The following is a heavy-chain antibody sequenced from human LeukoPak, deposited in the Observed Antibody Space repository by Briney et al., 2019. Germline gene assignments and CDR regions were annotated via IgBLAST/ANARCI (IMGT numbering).Heavy chain of an antibody. J-gene: IGHJ6*03. V-gene: IGHV3-21*01. CDR1: GFTFSSYS. CDR3: ARESKSYYYYYMDV. Sequence: GGSLRLSCAASGFTFSSYSMNWVRQAPGKGLEWVSSISSSGSYINYGDSVRGRFTISRDNAKNSLHLQMNSLRAEDTAVYYCARESKSYYYYYMDVWGKGTTVTISS. CDR2: ISSSGSYI.